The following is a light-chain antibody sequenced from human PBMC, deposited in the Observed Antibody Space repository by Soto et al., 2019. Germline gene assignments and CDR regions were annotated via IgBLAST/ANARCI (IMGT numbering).Light chain of an antibody. J-gene: IGLJ1*01. CDR1: SSDVGSYSH. CDR2: EVT. Sequence: QSALTQPASVSGSPGQSITISCSGTSSDVGSYSHVAWYQQFPGKTPKLIIYEVTYRPSGVSHRFSASKSGNTASLNISGIQAGEEADYYCISYTGSRTSYVFGTGTKVTVL. CDR3: ISYTGSRTSYV. V-gene: IGLV2-14*01.